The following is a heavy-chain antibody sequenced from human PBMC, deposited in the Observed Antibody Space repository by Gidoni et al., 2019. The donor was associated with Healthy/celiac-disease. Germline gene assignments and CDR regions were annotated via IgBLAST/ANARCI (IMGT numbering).Heavy chain of an antibody. D-gene: IGHD6-6*01. V-gene: IGHV4-39*07. CDR1: GGSISSSSYY. CDR3: ARDAVPTLRNNWFDP. CDR2: IYYSGST. Sequence: QLQLQESGPGLVKPSETLSITCTVSGGSISSSSYYWGWIRQPPGKGLEWIGSIYYSGSTYYNPSLKSRVTISVDTSKNQFSLKLSSVTAADTAVYYCARDAVPTLRNNWFDPWGQGTLVTVSS. J-gene: IGHJ5*02.